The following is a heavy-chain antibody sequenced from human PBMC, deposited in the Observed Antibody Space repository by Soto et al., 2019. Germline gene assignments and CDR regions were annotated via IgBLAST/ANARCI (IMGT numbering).Heavy chain of an antibody. CDR3: AKYLADAPSTGRWLEL. V-gene: IGHV3-23*01. J-gene: IGHJ5*02. CDR1: GFTFSNYA. D-gene: IGHD2-2*01. Sequence: SGGSLRLSCAASGFTFSNYAMTWVRQAPGKGLEWVSIISGVDGSTYYADSVKGRFTISRDNSMSTLYLQMNSLRAEDAAVYYCAKYLADAPSTGRWLELWGQGTLVTVAS. CDR2: ISGVDGST.